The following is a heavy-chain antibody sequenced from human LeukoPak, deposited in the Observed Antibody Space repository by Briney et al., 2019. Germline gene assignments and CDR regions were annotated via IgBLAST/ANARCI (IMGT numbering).Heavy chain of an antibody. J-gene: IGHJ3*02. D-gene: IGHD2-15*01. CDR3: AREFCSGANCYPMGAFDM. CDR2: IEQDGSEK. Sequence: GGSLRLSCAASGFTFSRYWMSWVRQAPGKGLELVANIEQDGSEKYYVDSVKGRFTISRDNAKNSLYLQMNSLRAEDTAVYYCAREFCSGANCYPMGAFDMWGQGTMVTVSS. CDR1: GFTFSRYW. V-gene: IGHV3-7*01.